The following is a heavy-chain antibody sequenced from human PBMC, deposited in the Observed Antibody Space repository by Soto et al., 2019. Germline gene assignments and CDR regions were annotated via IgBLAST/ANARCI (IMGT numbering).Heavy chain of an antibody. V-gene: IGHV1-69*06. Sequence: QVHLVQSGAEVKSPGSAVKVSCKVSGAGDTFSNYGLNWMRQAPGQGLEWMGGTIPAFGTANYAQKFQGRVTITADTSTTTAYMELSSLRSDDTAVYYCWRHDKTALPPLDSWGQGTLVSASS. J-gene: IGHJ4*02. CDR3: WRHDKTALPPLDS. D-gene: IGHD1-1*01. CDR2: TIPAFGTA. CDR1: GAGDTFSNYG.